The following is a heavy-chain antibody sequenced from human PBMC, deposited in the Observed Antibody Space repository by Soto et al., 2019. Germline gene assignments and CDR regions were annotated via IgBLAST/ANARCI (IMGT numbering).Heavy chain of an antibody. Sequence: SETLSLTCAVSGDSMSSSDYYWGWIRQPPGKGLEWIGSIYYSGSTYYNPSLQSRVAISVDTSKNQFSLKLKSVTAADTAIYYCARRMVNIRTFYSGLKTHCFDYWGQGAPVTVSS. D-gene: IGHD5-18*01. J-gene: IGHJ4*02. V-gene: IGHV4-39*01. CDR2: IYYSGST. CDR1: GDSMSSSDYY. CDR3: ARRMVNIRTFYSGLKTHCFDY.